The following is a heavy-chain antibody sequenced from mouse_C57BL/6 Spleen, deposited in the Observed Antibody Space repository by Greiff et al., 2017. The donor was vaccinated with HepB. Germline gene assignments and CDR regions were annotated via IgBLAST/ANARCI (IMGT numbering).Heavy chain of an antibody. D-gene: IGHD2-5*01. J-gene: IGHJ3*01. V-gene: IGHV1-22*01. CDR1: GYTFTDYN. CDR2: INPNNGGT. Sequence: EVQLQQSGPELVKPGASVKMSCKASGYTFTDYNMHWVKQSHGKSLEWIGYINPNNGGTSYNQKFKGKATLTVNKSSSTAYMELRSLTSEDSAVYYCAPKDYSNYVGFAYWGQGTLVTVSA. CDR3: APKDYSNYVGFAY.